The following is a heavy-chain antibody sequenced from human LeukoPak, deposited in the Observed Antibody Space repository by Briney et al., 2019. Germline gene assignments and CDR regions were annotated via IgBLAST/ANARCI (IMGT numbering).Heavy chain of an antibody. D-gene: IGHD6-13*01. CDR1: GGSISSSSYY. CDR3: ARVKQQQEGGFRVTYYYYMDV. CDR2: IYYSGST. J-gene: IGHJ6*03. Sequence: SETLSLTCTVSGGSISSSSYYWGWIRQPPGKGLEWIGSIYYSGSTYYNPSLKSRVTISVDTSKNQFSLKLSSVTAADTAVYYCARVKQQQEGGFRVTYYYYMDVWGKGTTVTVSS. V-gene: IGHV4-39*07.